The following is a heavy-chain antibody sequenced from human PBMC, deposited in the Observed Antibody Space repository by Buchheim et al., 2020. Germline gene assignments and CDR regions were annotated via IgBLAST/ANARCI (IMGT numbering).Heavy chain of an antibody. V-gene: IGHV4-34*01. D-gene: IGHD6-13*01. CDR2: INHSGST. Sequence: QVQLQQWGAGLLKPSETLSLTCAVFGGSFSDYYWSWIRQPPGKGLEWIGDINHSGSTNYSPSFKSRVTISVDTSKNQFSLKLSSMTAADTAVYYCARGPTIAAESTFYFDYWGQGTL. CDR3: ARGPTIAAESTFYFDY. J-gene: IGHJ4*02. CDR1: GGSFSDYY.